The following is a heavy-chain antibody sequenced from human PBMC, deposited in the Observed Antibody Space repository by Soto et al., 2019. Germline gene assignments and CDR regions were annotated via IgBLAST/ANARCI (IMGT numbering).Heavy chain of an antibody. V-gene: IGHV3-48*03. D-gene: IGHD5-18*01. CDR1: GFPFENYD. CDR2: ISASGRNT. Sequence: VESGGGLVQPGGSLILSCVASGFPFENYDMNWVRQAPGKGLEWISDISASGRNTHYADSVKGRFTISRDNANKTLFLQMHSVRAEDTAVYFCARDGGWLQPPDYWGPGTLVSVSS. CDR3: ARDGGWLQPPDY. J-gene: IGHJ4*02.